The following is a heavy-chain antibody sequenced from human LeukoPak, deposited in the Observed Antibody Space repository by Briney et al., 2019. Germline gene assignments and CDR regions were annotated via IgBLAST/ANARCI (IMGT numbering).Heavy chain of an antibody. J-gene: IGHJ4*02. V-gene: IGHV3-74*01. CDR3: ARCEVGSWYDYFDY. D-gene: IGHD6-13*01. Sequence: GGSLRLFCAASGFTFSSYWMHWVRQAPGKGLVWVSRIKTDGSSTSYADSVKGRFTISRDNAKNTLYLQMNSLRAEDTAVYYCARCEVGSWYDYFDYWGQGSLVTVSS. CDR1: GFTFSSYW. CDR2: IKTDGSST.